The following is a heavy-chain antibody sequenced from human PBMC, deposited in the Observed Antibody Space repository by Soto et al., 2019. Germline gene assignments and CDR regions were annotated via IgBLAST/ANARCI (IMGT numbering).Heavy chain of an antibody. CDR1: GGSISSGGYY. CDR3: ASYDSSGHDSFDI. CDR2: IYYSGST. D-gene: IGHD3-22*01. V-gene: IGHV4-31*03. Sequence: PSETLSLTCTVSGGSISSGGYYWSWIRQHPGKCLEWIGYIYYSGSTYYNPSLKSRVTISVDTSKNQFSLKLSSVTAADTAVYYCASYDSSGHDSFDIWGQGTMVTVSS. J-gene: IGHJ3*02.